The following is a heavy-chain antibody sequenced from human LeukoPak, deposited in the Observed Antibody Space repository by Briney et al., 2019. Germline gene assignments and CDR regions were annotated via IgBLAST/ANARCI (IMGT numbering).Heavy chain of an antibody. CDR2: FDPEDGET. Sequence: ASVKVSCKVSGYTLTELSMHWVRQAPGKGLEWMGGFDPEDGETIYAQKFQGRVTITADESTSTAYMELSSLRSEDTAVYYCARDSYPYGDYVYNWFDPWGQGTLVTVSS. J-gene: IGHJ5*02. CDR1: GYTLTELS. D-gene: IGHD4-17*01. CDR3: ARDSYPYGDYVYNWFDP. V-gene: IGHV1-24*01.